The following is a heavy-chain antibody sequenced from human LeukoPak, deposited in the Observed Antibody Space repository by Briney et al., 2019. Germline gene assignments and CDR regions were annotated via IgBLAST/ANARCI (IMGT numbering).Heavy chain of an antibody. CDR1: GGSISSSNW. D-gene: IGHD6-6*01. CDR2: IYHSGST. J-gene: IGHJ4*02. Sequence: SETLSLTCAVSGGSISSSNWWSWVRQPPGKGLEWIGEIYHSGSTNYNPSLKSRVTISVDKSKNQFSLKLSSVTAADTAVYYCARAGPGSSSLWPWLNWGQGTLVTVSS. CDR3: ARAGPGSSSLWPWLN. V-gene: IGHV4-4*02.